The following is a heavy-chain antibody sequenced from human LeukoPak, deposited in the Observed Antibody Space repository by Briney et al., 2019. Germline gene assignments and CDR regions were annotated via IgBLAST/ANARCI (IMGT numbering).Heavy chain of an antibody. D-gene: IGHD3-10*01. Sequence: TSQTLSPTCTVSGGSISSGSYYWSWIRQPAGKGLEWIGRIYTSGSTNYNPSLKSRVTISVDTSKNQFSLKLSSVTAADTAVYYCARRVITMVRGVLENYYYYYMDVWGKGTTVTVSS. CDR2: IYTSGST. V-gene: IGHV4-61*02. CDR3: ARRVITMVRGVLENYYYYYMDV. J-gene: IGHJ6*03. CDR1: GGSISSGSYY.